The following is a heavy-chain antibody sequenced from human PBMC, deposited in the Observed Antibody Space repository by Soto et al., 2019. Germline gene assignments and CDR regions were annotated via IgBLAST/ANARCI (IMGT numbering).Heavy chain of an antibody. CDR1: GGSISSYY. V-gene: IGHV4-59*01. CDR2: IYYSGST. Sequence: ASETLSLTCTVSGGSISSYYWSWIRQPPGKGLEWIGYIYYSGSTNYNPSLKSRVTISVDTSKNQFSLKLSSVTAADTAVYYCARIVVPAAAYYYYGMDVWGQGTTVTVSS. J-gene: IGHJ6*02. CDR3: ARIVVPAAAYYYYGMDV. D-gene: IGHD2-2*01.